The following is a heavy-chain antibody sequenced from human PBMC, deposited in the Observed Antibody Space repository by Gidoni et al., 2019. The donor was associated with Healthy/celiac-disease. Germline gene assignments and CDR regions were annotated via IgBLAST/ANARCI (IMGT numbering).Heavy chain of an antibody. CDR1: GFTFSSYA. CDR3: ARDGATVTPTHRGYFDY. CDR2: ISYDGSNK. V-gene: IGHV3-30-3*01. Sequence: QVQLVESGGGVVQPGRSLRLSCAASGFTFSSYAMHWVRQAPGKGLEWVAVISYDGSNKYYADSVKGRFTISRDNSKNTLYLQMNSLRAEDTAVYYCARDGATVTPTHRGYFDYWGQGTLVTVSS. D-gene: IGHD4-17*01. J-gene: IGHJ4*02.